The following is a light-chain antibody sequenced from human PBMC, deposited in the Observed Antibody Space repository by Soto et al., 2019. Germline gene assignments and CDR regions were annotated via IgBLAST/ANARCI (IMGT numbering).Light chain of an antibody. CDR1: SSDVGGYDY. J-gene: IGLJ2*01. CDR2: DVN. CDR3: CSYAGNYGV. Sequence: QSALTQPRSVSGSPGQSVTISCTGTSSDVGGYDYVSWCQQHPDKAPKLMIYDVNKRPSGVPDRFSGSKSGNTASLTISGLQAEDEADYYCCSYAGNYGVFGGGTQLTVL. V-gene: IGLV2-11*01.